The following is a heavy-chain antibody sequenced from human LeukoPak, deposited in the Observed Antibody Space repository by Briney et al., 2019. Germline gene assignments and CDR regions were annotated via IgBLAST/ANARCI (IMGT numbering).Heavy chain of an antibody. V-gene: IGHV3-23*01. J-gene: IGHJ6*03. CDR1: GFTFRSFA. CDR3: ARDGSWGDYQFYFYMDV. CDR2: ISASGHYI. D-gene: IGHD2-2*01. Sequence: AGSLRLSCEASGFTFRSFAMSWVRQAPGKGLEWLSGISASGHYIYQADSVKGRFTISRDNSKNTLYIEINSLRVEDTAVYYCARDGSWGDYQFYFYMDVWGKGTRVTVSS.